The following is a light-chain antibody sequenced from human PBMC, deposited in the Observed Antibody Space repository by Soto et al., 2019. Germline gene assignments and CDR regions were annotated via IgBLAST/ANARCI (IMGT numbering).Light chain of an antibody. CDR2: DAS. Sequence: DIQMTQSPSTLSASVRDRVTITCRASQSISSWLAWYQQKPGKAPKLLTYDASSLESGVPSRFSGSGSGTEFTLTISSLQPDDFATYYCQQYNSYSYPFGQGTKVDIK. CDR3: QQYNSYSYP. CDR1: QSISSW. V-gene: IGKV1-5*01. J-gene: IGKJ2*01.